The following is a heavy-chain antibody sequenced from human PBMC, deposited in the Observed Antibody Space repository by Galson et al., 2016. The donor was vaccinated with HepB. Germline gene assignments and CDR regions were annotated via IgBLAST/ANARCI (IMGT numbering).Heavy chain of an antibody. D-gene: IGHD6-13*01. J-gene: IGHJ4*02. CDR1: NGSISSYH. CDR2: SFYNGST. CDR3: VRLGTAAAVANRRGSVY. V-gene: IGHV4-59*08. Sequence: SETLSLTCIVSNGSISSYHWSWIRQRPGKGLEWIGYSFYNGSTNYNPSLKSQVTISQYTSKNQFSLNLSSVTAADTAIYYCVRLGTAAAVANRRGSVYWSQGTRVTVSS.